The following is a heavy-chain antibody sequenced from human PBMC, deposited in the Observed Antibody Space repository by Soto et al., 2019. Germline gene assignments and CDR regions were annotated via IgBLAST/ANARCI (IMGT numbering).Heavy chain of an antibody. Sequence: SVKVSFKASGRTLSSYAISLLLHARVQVLEWMGGIIPIFGTANYAQKFQGRVTITADKSTSTAYMELSSLRSEDTAVYYCARGYISSTSGYYYYGMDVWGQGTTVTVSS. CDR2: IIPIFGTA. J-gene: IGHJ6*02. V-gene: IGHV1-69*06. CDR3: ARGYISSTSGYYYYGMDV. CDR1: GRTLSSYA. D-gene: IGHD2-2*01.